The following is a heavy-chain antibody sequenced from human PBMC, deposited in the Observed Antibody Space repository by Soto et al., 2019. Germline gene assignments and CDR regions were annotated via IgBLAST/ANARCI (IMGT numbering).Heavy chain of an antibody. D-gene: IGHD2-21*02. V-gene: IGHV1-69*13. CDR1: GGTFSSYA. CDR2: IIPIFGTA. CDR3: ASVAVYCGGDCRGDPRLFYYYYGMDV. J-gene: IGHJ6*02. Sequence: VASVKVSCKASGGTFSSYAISWVRQAPGQGLEWMGGIIPIFGTANYAQKFQGRVTITADESTSTAYMELSSLRSEDTAVYYCASVAVYCGGDCRGDPRLFYYYYGMDVWGQGTTVTVSS.